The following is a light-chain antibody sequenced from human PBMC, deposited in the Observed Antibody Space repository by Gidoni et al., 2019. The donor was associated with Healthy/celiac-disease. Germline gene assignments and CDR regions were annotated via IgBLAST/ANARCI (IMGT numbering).Light chain of an antibody. CDR2: DAS. V-gene: IGKV3-11*01. CDR1: QSVSSY. Sequence: EIVLTQSPATLSLSPGERATLSCRASQSVSSYLAWYQQNPGQAPRLLIYDASNRATGIPARFSGSGSGTDFTLTISSLEPEDFAVYYCQQRSNWPPYTFGQGTKLDIK. CDR3: QQRSNWPPYT. J-gene: IGKJ2*01.